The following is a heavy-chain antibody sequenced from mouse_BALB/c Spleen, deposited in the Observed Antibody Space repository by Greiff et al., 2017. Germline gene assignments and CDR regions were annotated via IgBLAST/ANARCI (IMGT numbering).Heavy chain of an antibody. Sequence: EVMLVESGGGLVQPGGSLKLSCAASGFTFSSYGMSWVRQTPDKRLELVATINSNGGSTYYPDSVKGRFTISRDNAKNTLYLQMSSLKSEDTAMYYCAIGDYDYGRHYFDYWGQGTTLTVSS. D-gene: IGHD2-4*01. V-gene: IGHV5-6-3*01. CDR3: AIGDYDYGRHYFDY. CDR2: INSNGGST. CDR1: GFTFSSYG. J-gene: IGHJ2*01.